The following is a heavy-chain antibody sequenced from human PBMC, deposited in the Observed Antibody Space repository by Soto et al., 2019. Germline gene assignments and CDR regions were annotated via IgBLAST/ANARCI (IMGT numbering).Heavy chain of an antibody. V-gene: IGHV3-13*01. CDR1: GFTFSAYD. CDR2: IGTQHDT. CDR3: ARQASYWQGGGGWFDP. D-gene: IGHD2-8*02. Sequence: EVQLVESGGGLVQPGGSLRLSCAASGFTFSAYDMHWVRQATGKGLEWVAAIGTQHDTYYPDSVKGRFTISRENAKNSFYLQMNRLRAGDTVVYYCARQASYWQGGGGWFDPWGQGTLVTVSS. J-gene: IGHJ5*02.